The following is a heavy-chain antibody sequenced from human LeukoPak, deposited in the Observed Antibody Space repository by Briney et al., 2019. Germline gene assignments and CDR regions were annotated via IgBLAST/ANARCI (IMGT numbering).Heavy chain of an antibody. Sequence: PSETLSLTCTVSGGSVSSGSYYWSWIRQPPGKGLEWTGYMFYTGTTNYNPSLKSRVTISADTSKNQFSLRLSSVTAADTAVYYCARAHFGTVTSSGYCFDPWGQGTLVTVSS. V-gene: IGHV4-61*01. D-gene: IGHD4-17*01. CDR3: ARAHFGTVTSSGYCFDP. J-gene: IGHJ5*02. CDR2: MFYTGTT. CDR1: GGSVSSGSYY.